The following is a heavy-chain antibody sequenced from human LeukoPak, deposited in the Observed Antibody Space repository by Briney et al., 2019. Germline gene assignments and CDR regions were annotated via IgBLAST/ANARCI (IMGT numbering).Heavy chain of an antibody. CDR2: IYSGGAT. CDR1: GFTFSSYS. V-gene: IGHV3-53*01. Sequence: PGGSLRLSCAASGFTFSSYSMNWVRQAPGKGLEWVSVIYSGGATYHADSLKGRFAISRDNSKNTLYLQMDSLRTEDTAVYYCARGDFYQAPFDYWGQGTLVTVSS. J-gene: IGHJ4*02. D-gene: IGHD2-2*01. CDR3: ARGDFYQAPFDY.